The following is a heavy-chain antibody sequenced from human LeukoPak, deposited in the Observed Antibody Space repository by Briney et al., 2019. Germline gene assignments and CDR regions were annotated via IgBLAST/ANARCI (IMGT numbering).Heavy chain of an antibody. V-gene: IGHV1-69*04. CDR2: IIPILGIA. J-gene: IGHJ1*01. CDR3: ARAPSTTVTNAYFQH. CDR1: GGTFSSYA. D-gene: IGHD4-17*01. Sequence: ASVKVSCKASGGTFSSYAISWVRQAPGQGLEWMGRIIPILGIANYAQKFQGRVTITADKSTSTAYMELSSLRSEDTAVYYCARAPSTTVTNAYFQHWGQGTLVTVSS.